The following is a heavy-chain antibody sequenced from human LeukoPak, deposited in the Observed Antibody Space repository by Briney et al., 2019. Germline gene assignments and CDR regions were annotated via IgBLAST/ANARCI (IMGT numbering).Heavy chain of an antibody. CDR3: ARDRAWELRHYDGFDI. J-gene: IGHJ3*02. V-gene: IGHV3-30-3*01. D-gene: IGHD1-26*01. Sequence: QPGRSLRLSCAASGFTFSSYAMHWVRQAPGKGLEWVAVISYDGSNKYYADSVKGRFTISRDNSKNTLYLQMNSLRAEDTAVYYCARDRAWELRHYDGFDIWGQGTMVTVSS. CDR2: ISYDGSNK. CDR1: GFTFSSYA.